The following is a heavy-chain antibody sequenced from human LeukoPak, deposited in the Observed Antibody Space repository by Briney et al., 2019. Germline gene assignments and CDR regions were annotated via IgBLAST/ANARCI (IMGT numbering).Heavy chain of an antibody. D-gene: IGHD3-16*01. CDR3: AWGPPDYFDY. CDR2: ISSSSSYI. V-gene: IGHV3-21*01. Sequence: GGSLRLSCAASGFTFSSYSMSWVRQAPGKGLEWVSSISSSSSYIYYADSVKGRFTISRDNAKNSLYLQMNSLRAEDTAVYYCAWGPPDYFDYWGQGTLVTVSS. J-gene: IGHJ4*02. CDR1: GFTFSSYS.